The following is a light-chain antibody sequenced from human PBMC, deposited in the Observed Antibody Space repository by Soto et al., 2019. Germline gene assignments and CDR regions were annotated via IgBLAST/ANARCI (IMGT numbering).Light chain of an antibody. J-gene: IGLJ2*01. CDR3: SSYTSSSTLV. CDR2: EVT. V-gene: IGLV2-14*01. Sequence: QSALTQPASVSGSPGQSITISCTGTSSDVGGYNYVSWYQQHPGEAPKLIIYEVTNRPSGVPTRFSGSKSGNTASLTISGLQAEDEADYYCSSYTSSSTLVFGGGTKLTVL. CDR1: SSDVGGYNY.